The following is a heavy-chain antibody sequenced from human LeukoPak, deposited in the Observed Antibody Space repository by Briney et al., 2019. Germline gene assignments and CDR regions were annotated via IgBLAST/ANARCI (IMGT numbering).Heavy chain of an antibody. CDR3: ARGRSITLLRGVAMSDGFDI. J-gene: IGHJ3*02. CDR2: IDTSGSYI. D-gene: IGHD3-10*01. V-gene: IGHV3-21*01. Sequence: GGSLRLSCTASGFTFTSYGMNWVRQSPGKGREWVSFIDTSGSYIYSGDSLKGRVTISRDNAKNSLYLQMNGLRAEDTAVYYCARGRSITLLRGVAMSDGFDIWGQGAMVTVSS. CDR1: GFTFTSYG.